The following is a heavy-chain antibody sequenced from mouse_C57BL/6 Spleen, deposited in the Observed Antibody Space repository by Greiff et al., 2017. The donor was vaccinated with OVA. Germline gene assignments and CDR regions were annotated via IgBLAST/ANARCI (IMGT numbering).Heavy chain of an antibody. CDR2: INPNNGGT. Sequence: EVQLQQSGPELVKPGASVKISCKASGYTFTDYYMNWVKQSHGKSLEWIGDINPNNGGTSYNQKFKGKATLTVDKSSSTAYMELRSLTSEDSAVYYCARWKDDYSYYYAMDYWGQGTSVTVSS. CDR3: ARWKDDYSYYYAMDY. J-gene: IGHJ4*01. V-gene: IGHV1-26*01. D-gene: IGHD2-4*01. CDR1: GYTFTDYY.